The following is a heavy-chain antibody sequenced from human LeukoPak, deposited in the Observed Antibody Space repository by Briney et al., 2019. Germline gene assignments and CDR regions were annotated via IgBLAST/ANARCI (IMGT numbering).Heavy chain of an antibody. CDR2: IKEDGSEK. J-gene: IGHJ4*02. V-gene: IGHV3-7*01. CDR3: ARWAYGTRYFDY. Sequence: PSETLSLTCAVYGGSFSGYYWSWIRQPPGKGLEWVANIKEDGSEKYYVDSVKGRFTISRDNAESSLYLQMNSLRAEDTALYYCARWAYGTRYFDYWGQGTLVTVSS. CDR1: GGSFSGYY. D-gene: IGHD1-1*01.